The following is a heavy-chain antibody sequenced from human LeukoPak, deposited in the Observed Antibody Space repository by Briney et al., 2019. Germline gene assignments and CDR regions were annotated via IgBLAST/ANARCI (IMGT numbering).Heavy chain of an antibody. CDR3: ARDLIAGTTY. J-gene: IGHJ4*02. CDR2: ISGSGGST. V-gene: IGHV3-23*01. Sequence: PGGSLRLSCAASGFTFSSYAMSWVRQAPGKGLEWVSAISGSGGSTYYADSVKGRFTISRDNSKNTLYLQMNSLTTEDTAVYYCARDLIAGTTYWGQGTLVTVSS. D-gene: IGHD1/OR15-1a*01. CDR1: GFTFSSYA.